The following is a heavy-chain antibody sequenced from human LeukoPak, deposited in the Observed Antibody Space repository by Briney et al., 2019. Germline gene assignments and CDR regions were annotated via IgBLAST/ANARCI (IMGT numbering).Heavy chain of an antibody. CDR3: ARGIAAAGDY. CDR1: GFAFSSYG. Sequence: GGSLRLSCEASGFAFSSYGMHWVRQAPGKGLEWVAVIWYDGSNKYYADSVKGRFTISRDNSKNTLYLQLNSLRAEDTAVYYCARGIAAAGDYWGQGTLVTVSS. J-gene: IGHJ4*02. CDR2: IWYDGSNK. V-gene: IGHV3-33*01. D-gene: IGHD6-13*01.